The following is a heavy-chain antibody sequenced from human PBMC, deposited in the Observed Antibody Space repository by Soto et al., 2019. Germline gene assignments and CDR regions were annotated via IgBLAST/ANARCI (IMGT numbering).Heavy chain of an antibody. CDR3: ARGSYYDFWSGYPANWFDP. CDR1: GGSISSSNW. CDR2: IYHSGST. D-gene: IGHD3-3*01. V-gene: IGHV4-4*02. J-gene: IGHJ5*02. Sequence: SETLSLTCAVSGGSISSSNWWSWVRQPPGKGLEWIGEIYHSGSTNYNPSLKSRVTISVDKSKNQFSLKLSSVTAADTAVYYCARGSYYDFWSGYPANWFDPWGQGTLVTV.